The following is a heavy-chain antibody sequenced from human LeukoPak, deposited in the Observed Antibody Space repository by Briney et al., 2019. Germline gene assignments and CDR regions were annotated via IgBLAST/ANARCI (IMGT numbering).Heavy chain of an antibody. CDR3: ARDMAGHGYADFDY. CDR2: INSVSRYI. V-gene: IGHV3-21*01. D-gene: IGHD5-18*01. Sequence: GGSLRLSCEVSGFTFSSYHMNWVRQAPGKGLEWVSSINSVSRYIYYADSLKGRFTISRDNAKNSLYLQMNSLRAEDTAIYYCARDMAGHGYADFDYWGQGTLVTVSS. CDR1: GFTFSSYH. J-gene: IGHJ4*02.